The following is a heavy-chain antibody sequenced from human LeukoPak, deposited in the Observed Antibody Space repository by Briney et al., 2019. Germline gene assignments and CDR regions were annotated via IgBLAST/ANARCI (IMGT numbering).Heavy chain of an antibody. J-gene: IGHJ4*02. D-gene: IGHD2-15*01. CDR2: IYSGGST. CDR1: GFIVSHNY. V-gene: IGHV3-53*01. CDR3: ARPHCGGGSCYLDY. Sequence: GGSLRLSCAASGFIVSHNYMSWVRQAPGKGLESVSLIYSGGSTYSVKGRFTISRDNSKNTLYLQMNNLRVEDAAVYYCARPHCGGGSCYLDYWGQGTLVTVSS.